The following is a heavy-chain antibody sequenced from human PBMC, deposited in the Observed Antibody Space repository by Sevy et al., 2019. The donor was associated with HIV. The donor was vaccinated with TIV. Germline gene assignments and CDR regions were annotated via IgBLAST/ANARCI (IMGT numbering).Heavy chain of an antibody. Sequence: GGSLRLSCAASGFTFSSFAMHWVRQAPGKGLEWVAVISYDGSNKYYADSVKGRFTISRDNSKNKLFLQMNSLRTEDTAVYYCARDRGSGKNVFFDYWGQGTLVTVSS. CDR2: ISYDGSNK. J-gene: IGHJ4*02. D-gene: IGHD3-10*01. CDR1: GFTFSSFA. V-gene: IGHV3-30*04. CDR3: ARDRGSGKNVFFDY.